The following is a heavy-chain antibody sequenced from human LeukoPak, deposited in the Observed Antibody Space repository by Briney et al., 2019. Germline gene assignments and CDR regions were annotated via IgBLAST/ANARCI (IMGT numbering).Heavy chain of an antibody. Sequence: GGSLRLSCAASGFTFNNYYMSWVRQAPGKGLEWVANINQGGSEKYYVDSVKGRFTISRDNAKNSLYLQMNSLRAEDTAVYYCAELGITMIGGVWGKGTTVTISS. CDR3: AELGITMIGGV. J-gene: IGHJ6*04. CDR1: GFTFNNYY. D-gene: IGHD3-10*02. V-gene: IGHV3-7*01. CDR2: INQGGSEK.